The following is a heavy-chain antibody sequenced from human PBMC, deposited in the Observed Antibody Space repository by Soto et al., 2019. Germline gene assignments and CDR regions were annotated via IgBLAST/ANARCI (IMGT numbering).Heavy chain of an antibody. Sequence: ASVKVSCKASGYTFTSYGISWVRQAPGQGLEWMGWINAHNGNTNFAQNLQGRVTMTTDTSTTTAYMELRSLRSDDTAVYYCTREHYYDSSGYYRFDPWGQGTLVTVSS. CDR2: INAHNGNT. J-gene: IGHJ5*02. CDR1: GYTFTSYG. D-gene: IGHD3-22*01. CDR3: TREHYYDSSGYYRFDP. V-gene: IGHV1-18*01.